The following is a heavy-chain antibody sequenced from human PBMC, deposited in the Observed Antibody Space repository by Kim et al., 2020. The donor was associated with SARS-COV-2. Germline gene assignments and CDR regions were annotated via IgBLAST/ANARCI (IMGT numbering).Heavy chain of an antibody. V-gene: IGHV4-31*03. Sequence: SETLSLTCTVSGGSISSGGYYWSWIRQHPGKGLEWIGYIYYSGSTYYNPSLKSRVTISVDTSKNQFSLKLSSVTAADTAVYYCARTIDNWSGYYTGICCYYFDYWGQGTLVTVSS. D-gene: IGHD3-3*01. J-gene: IGHJ4*02. CDR1: GGSISSGGYY. CDR3: ARTIDNWSGYYTGICCYYFDY. CDR2: IYYSGST.